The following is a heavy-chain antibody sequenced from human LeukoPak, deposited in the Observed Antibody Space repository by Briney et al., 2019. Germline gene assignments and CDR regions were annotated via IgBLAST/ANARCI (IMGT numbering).Heavy chain of an antibody. CDR3: ARGRGYSSGGAPYYYYYYMDV. D-gene: IGHD6-19*01. CDR2: INHSGST. Sequence: SETLSLTCAVYSGSFSGYYWSWIRQPPGKGLEWIGEINHSGSTNYNPSLKSRVTISVDTSKNQFSLKLSSVTAADTAVYYCARGRGYSSGGAPYYYYYYMDVWGKGTTVTVSS. J-gene: IGHJ6*03. V-gene: IGHV4-34*01. CDR1: SGSFSGYY.